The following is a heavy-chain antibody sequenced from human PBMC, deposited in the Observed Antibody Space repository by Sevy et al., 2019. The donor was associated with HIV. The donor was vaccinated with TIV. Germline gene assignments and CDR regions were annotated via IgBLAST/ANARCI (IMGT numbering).Heavy chain of an antibody. CDR1: GFTFTNYW. CDR2: IKQDESEK. CDR3: AREVGGYNWRPYYFDS. D-gene: IGHD5-12*01. V-gene: IGHV3-7*01. Sequence: GGSLRLSCAASGFTFTNYWMSWVRQTPGKGLEWVATIKQDESEKYYVDSVKGRFAISRDNGKKSVSLQRNGLRAEDTALYYCAREVGGYNWRPYYFDSWGQGTLVTVSS. J-gene: IGHJ4*02.